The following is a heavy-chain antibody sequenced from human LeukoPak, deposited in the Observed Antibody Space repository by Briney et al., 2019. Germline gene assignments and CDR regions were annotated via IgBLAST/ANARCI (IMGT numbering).Heavy chain of an antibody. CDR1: GFTFSSYG. Sequence: GGSLRLSCAASGFTFSSYGMHWVRQAPGKGLEWVAVIWYDGSNKYYPDSVQGRFTISRDNPRNTLYMQMNSLRDEDTAVYYCAITHGYYDGTGYWVQWGQGTLVTVSS. D-gene: IGHD3-22*01. V-gene: IGHV3-33*01. CDR3: AITHGYYDGTGYWVQ. J-gene: IGHJ1*01. CDR2: IWYDGSNK.